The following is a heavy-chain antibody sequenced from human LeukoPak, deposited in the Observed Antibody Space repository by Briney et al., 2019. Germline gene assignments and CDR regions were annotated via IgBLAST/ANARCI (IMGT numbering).Heavy chain of an antibody. CDR2: ISYDGSNK. CDR3: AKDHGGVVVITGGNFDY. J-gene: IGHJ4*02. V-gene: IGHV3-30-3*02. D-gene: IGHD3-22*01. Sequence: PGGSLRLSCAASGFTFSSYAMHWVRQAPGKGLEWVAVISYDGSNKYYADSVKGRFTISRDNSKNTLYLQMNSLRAEDTAVYYCAKDHGGVVVITGGNFDYWGQGTLVTVSS. CDR1: GFTFSSYA.